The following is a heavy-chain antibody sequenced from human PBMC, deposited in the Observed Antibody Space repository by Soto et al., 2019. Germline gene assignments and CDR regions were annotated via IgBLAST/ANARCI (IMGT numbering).Heavy chain of an antibody. D-gene: IGHD2-21*02. Sequence: QVQLQESGPGLVKPSQTLSLTCTVSGGSISSVNYYSSWIRQPPGKGLEWIGYIYCSGSTYYNPSLRSRVTISVDTSRNQFSLKLSSVTAADTAVYYCARAMVVTQNWFDPWGQGTLVTVSS. CDR1: GGSISSVNYY. J-gene: IGHJ5*02. CDR3: ARAMVVTQNWFDP. CDR2: IYCSGST. V-gene: IGHV4-30-4*01.